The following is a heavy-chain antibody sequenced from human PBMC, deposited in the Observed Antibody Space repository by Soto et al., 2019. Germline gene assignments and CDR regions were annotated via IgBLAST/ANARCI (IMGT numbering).Heavy chain of an antibody. CDR3: ASPAYGDYFDY. CDR2: INSDGSST. Sequence: GGSLRLSCVASGFTFSSYWMHWVRQAPGKGLVWVSRINSDGSSTSYADSVKGRFTISRDNAKNTLYLQMNSLRAEDTAVYYCASPAYGDYFDYWGQGTLVTVSS. V-gene: IGHV3-74*01. CDR1: GFTFSSYW. J-gene: IGHJ4*02. D-gene: IGHD4-17*01.